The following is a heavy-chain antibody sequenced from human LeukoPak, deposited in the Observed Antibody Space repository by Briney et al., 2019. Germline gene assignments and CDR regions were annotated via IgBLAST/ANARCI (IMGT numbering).Heavy chain of an antibody. D-gene: IGHD2-8*02. Sequence: SETLSLTCAVYGGSFSGYYWSWIRQPPGKGLEWIGEINHSGSTNYNPSLKSRVTISVDTSKNQFSLKLSSVTAADTAVYYCARSGAPPPGDFDYWGQGTLVTVSS. J-gene: IGHJ4*02. CDR2: INHSGST. CDR1: GGSFSGYY. V-gene: IGHV4-34*01. CDR3: ARSGAPPPGDFDY.